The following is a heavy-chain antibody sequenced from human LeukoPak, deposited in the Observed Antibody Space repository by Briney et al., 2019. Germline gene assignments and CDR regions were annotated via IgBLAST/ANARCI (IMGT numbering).Heavy chain of an antibody. Sequence: GGSLRLSCAASGLTFSDYSMTWVRQAPGKGLFWVSGISAGGGSTYYADSVKGRFSISRDNSRNTLYLQMNSLRAEDTAIYHCAKDLHISSWPIHYWGQGTLVTVSS. J-gene: IGHJ4*02. V-gene: IGHV3-23*01. CDR3: AKDLHISSWPIHY. CDR1: GLTFSDYS. CDR2: ISAGGGST. D-gene: IGHD6-13*01.